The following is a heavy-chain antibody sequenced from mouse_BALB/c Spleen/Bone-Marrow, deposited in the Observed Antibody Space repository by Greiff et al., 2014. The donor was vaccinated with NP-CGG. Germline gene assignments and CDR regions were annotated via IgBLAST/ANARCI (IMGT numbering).Heavy chain of an antibody. J-gene: IGHJ2*01. Sequence: VQLKESGPELVKPGASVKMSCKASGYTFTSYVMHWVKQKPGQGLEWIGYINPYNDGTKYNEKFKGKAALTSDKSSSTAYMELSSLPTEDSAVYYCARSYGGGDYWGQGTTLTVSS. CDR3: ARSYGGGDY. V-gene: IGHV1-14*01. CDR2: INPYNDGT. D-gene: IGHD1-1*01. CDR1: GYTFTSYV.